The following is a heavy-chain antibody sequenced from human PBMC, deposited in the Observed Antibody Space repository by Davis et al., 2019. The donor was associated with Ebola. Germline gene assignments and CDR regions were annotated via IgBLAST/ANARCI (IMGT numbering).Heavy chain of an antibody. D-gene: IGHD2-15*01. CDR3: TRWPATAFDY. CDR2: IRHKGYGGTT. Sequence: GGSLRLSCTASGFTFGDYAIGWVRQAPGKGLEWVGFIRHKGYGGTTEYVASVKGRFSISRDDSEGIAYLQMNSLGTEDTAVYYCTRWPATAFDYWGQGTLVTVSS. V-gene: IGHV3-49*04. J-gene: IGHJ4*02. CDR1: GFTFGDYA.